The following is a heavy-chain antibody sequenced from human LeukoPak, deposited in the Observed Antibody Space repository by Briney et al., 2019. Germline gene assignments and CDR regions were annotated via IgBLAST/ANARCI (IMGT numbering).Heavy chain of an antibody. V-gene: IGHV3-23*01. CDR3: TKTNRFYADTYKWFHP. J-gene: IGHJ5*02. D-gene: IGHD4-17*01. CDR1: GFSFSNYA. Sequence: GGSLRLSCAASGFSFSNYAMSWVRQAPGKGLEWVSSIGASSGTLHYADSVKGRFTVSRDNSKNTLHLQMNSLRAEDTAIYYCTKTNRFYADTYKWFHPRVQGTLVTVSS. CDR2: IGASSGTL.